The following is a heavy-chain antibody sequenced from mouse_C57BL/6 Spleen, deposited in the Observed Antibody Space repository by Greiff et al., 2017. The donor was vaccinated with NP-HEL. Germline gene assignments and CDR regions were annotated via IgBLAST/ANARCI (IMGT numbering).Heavy chain of an antibody. J-gene: IGHJ2*01. CDR1: GYTFTDYE. D-gene: IGHD3-2*02. CDR2: IDPETGGT. CDR3: TRAARSGPAY. V-gene: IGHV1-15*01. Sequence: VQLQQSGAELVRPGASVPLSCKASGYTFTDYEMHWVKQTPVHGLEWIGAIDPETGGTAYNQKFKGKAILTADKSSSPAYMEPRSLTSGDSAVYNGTRAARSGPAYWGQGTTLTVSS.